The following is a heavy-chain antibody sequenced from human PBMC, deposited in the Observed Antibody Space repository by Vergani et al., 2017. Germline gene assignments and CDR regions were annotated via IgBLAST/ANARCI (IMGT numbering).Heavy chain of an antibody. CDR1: GFIFSHYW. D-gene: IGHD3-22*01. J-gene: IGHJ5*02. Sequence: EVQLVESGGGLVQPGGSLRLSCAASGFIFSHYWMSWVRQAPGKGLEWVANINQDGSEKYYVDSVKGRFTISRDNAKNSLYLQMNSLRAGDTALYYCARINYYGSSGYSLTRWHNWFDPWGQGTLITFSS. V-gene: IGHV3-7*01. CDR3: ARINYYGSSGYSLTRWHNWFDP. CDR2: INQDGSEK.